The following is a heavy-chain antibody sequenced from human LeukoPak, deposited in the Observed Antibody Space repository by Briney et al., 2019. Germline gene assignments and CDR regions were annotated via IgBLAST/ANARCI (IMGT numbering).Heavy chain of an antibody. D-gene: IGHD6-19*01. CDR1: GFSLSTSGVG. Sequence: SGPTLVNPTQTLTLTCTFSGFSLSTSGVGVGWIRQPPGKALEWLALIYWGDDNRYSPSLKSRLTITKDTSKNQVVLTMTNMDPVDTATYYCAHSRTSGWYGSTFFSWGQGTLVTVSS. V-gene: IGHV2-5*02. J-gene: IGHJ5*02. CDR3: AHSRTSGWYGSTFFS. CDR2: IYWGDDN.